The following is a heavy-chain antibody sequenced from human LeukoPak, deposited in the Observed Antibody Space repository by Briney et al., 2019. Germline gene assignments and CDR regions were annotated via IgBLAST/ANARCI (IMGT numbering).Heavy chain of an antibody. D-gene: IGHD4-23*01. CDR3: ARGPPTVVTPYWYFDL. CDR1: GGSISNYY. CDR2: MYYSGST. V-gene: IGHV4-59*01. J-gene: IGHJ2*01. Sequence: SETLSLTCTVSGGSISNYYWSWIRQPPGKGLEWIGYMYYSGSTNYSPSLKSRVTISVDTSKNQFSLKLSSVTAADTAVYYCARGPPTVVTPYWYFDLWGRGTLVTVSS.